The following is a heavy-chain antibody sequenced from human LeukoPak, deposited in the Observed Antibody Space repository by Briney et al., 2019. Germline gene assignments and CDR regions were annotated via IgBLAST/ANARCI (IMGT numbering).Heavy chain of an antibody. CDR2: ISGSGNGT. V-gene: IGHV3-23*01. D-gene: IGHD5-24*01. Sequence: GGSLRLSCTASGFTFRTYAMNWVRQAPGKGLEWLSGISGSGNGTYYADSVKGRFIISTDNCKNMVYLQMNRLTVEDTATYYCAKRTMSAFDSWGQGTLLIVSS. CDR1: GFTFRTYA. CDR3: AKRTMSAFDS. J-gene: IGHJ4*02.